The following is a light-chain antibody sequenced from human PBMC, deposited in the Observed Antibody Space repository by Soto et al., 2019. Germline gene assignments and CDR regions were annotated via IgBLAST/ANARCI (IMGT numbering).Light chain of an antibody. CDR2: GAS. CDR1: QSVSSN. J-gene: IGKJ1*01. Sequence: EIVMTQSRATLSVSPGERATLSCRASQSVSSNLAWYQQKPGQAPRLLIYGASTRATGIPARFSGSGSGTEFTLTISSLQSEDFAVYYCHQYNNWPPWTFGQGTKVEIK. CDR3: HQYNNWPPWT. V-gene: IGKV3-15*01.